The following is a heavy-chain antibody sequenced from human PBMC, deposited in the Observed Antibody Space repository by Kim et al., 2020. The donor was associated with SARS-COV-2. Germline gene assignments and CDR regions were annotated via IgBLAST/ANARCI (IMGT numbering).Heavy chain of an antibody. V-gene: IGHV3-33*06. Sequence: SVKGRFTLSRDNSKNTLYLQMNSRRAEDTAVYYCAKVSYSGYEVGGMDVWGQGTTVTVSS. J-gene: IGHJ6*02. D-gene: IGHD5-12*01. CDR3: AKVSYSGYEVGGMDV.